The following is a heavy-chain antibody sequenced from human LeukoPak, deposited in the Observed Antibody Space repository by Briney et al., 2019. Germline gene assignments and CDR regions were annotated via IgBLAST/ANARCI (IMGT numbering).Heavy chain of an antibody. CDR2: IKQDGSEK. J-gene: IGHJ4*02. CDR1: GFTFSSYA. CDR3: ARDGSYYDYVWEATGY. Sequence: GGSLRLSCAASGFTFSSYAMHWVRQAPGKGLEWVANIKQDGSEKYYVDSVKGRFTISRDNAKNSLYLQMNSLRAEDTAVYYCARDGSYYDYVWEATGYWGQGTLVTVSS. D-gene: IGHD3-16*01. V-gene: IGHV3-7*01.